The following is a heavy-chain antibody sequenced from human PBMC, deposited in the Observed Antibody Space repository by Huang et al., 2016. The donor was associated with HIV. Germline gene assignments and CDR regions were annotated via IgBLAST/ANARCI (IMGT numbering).Heavy chain of an antibody. Sequence: QVQLEQSGPAVRKPGSSVKVSCQASGGSFSDQIISWVRQAPGKRFEWTGGSSPLFRAPANAQECKGRVTMTADESTATIYMELNSLTSEDTAVYYCAMSLRYQYDSRSYWGRYFDYWGQGTLVTVSS. J-gene: IGHJ4*02. CDR1: GGSFSDQI. V-gene: IGHV1-69*01. CDR2: SSPLFRAP. CDR3: AMSLRYQYDSRSYWGRYFDY. D-gene: IGHD3-16*01.